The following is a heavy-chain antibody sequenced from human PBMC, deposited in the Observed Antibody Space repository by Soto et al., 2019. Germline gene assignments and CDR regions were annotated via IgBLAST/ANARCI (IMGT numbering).Heavy chain of an antibody. V-gene: IGHV4-34*01. Sequence: SETLSLTCAVYGGSFSGYYWSWIRQPPGKGLEWIGEINHSGSTNYNPSLKSRVTISVDTSKNQFSLKLSSVTAADTAVYYCARAPLYDYVWGSYAPWGQGTLVTVSS. CDR2: INHSGST. J-gene: IGHJ5*02. CDR1: GGSFSGYY. CDR3: ARAPLYDYVWGSYAP. D-gene: IGHD3-16*01.